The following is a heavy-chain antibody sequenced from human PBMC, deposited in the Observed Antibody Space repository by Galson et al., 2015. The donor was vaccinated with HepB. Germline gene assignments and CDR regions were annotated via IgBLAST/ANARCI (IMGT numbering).Heavy chain of an antibody. D-gene: IGHD6-13*01. CDR2: IIPIFGTA. CDR3: ASGKIAAAGVWFDP. J-gene: IGHJ5*02. Sequence: SVKVSCKASGGTFSSYAISWVRQAPGQGLEWMGGIIPIFGTANYAQKFQGRVTITADESTSTAYMELSSLRSEDTAVYYCASGKIAAAGVWFDPWGQGTLVTVSS. CDR1: GGTFSSYA. V-gene: IGHV1-69*13.